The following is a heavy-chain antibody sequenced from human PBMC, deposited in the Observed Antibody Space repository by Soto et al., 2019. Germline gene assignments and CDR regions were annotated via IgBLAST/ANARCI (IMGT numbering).Heavy chain of an antibody. Sequence: GGSLRLSCAASGFTFSSYVMSWVRQAPGKGLEWVSYISSSSSVIDYADSVKGRFTVSRDNARNSLYLQMNSLRAEDTAVYYCARDLSWGSNWYYYMDVWGKGTTVTVSS. D-gene: IGHD7-27*01. J-gene: IGHJ6*03. V-gene: IGHV3-48*01. CDR1: GFTFSSYV. CDR2: ISSSSSVI. CDR3: ARDLSWGSNWYYYMDV.